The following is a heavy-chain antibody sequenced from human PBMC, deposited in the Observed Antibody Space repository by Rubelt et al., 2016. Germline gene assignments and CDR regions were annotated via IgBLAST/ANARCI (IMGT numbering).Heavy chain of an antibody. D-gene: IGHD1-20*01. Sequence: EVQLVESGGGLVQPGRSLRLSCTASGFTFGDYAMSWVRQAPGKGLEWVGFIRSKAYGGTTEYAASVKGRFTISRDDSKSIAYLQMNSLKTEDTAVYYCTSSLNWNDNAFDIWGQGTMVTVSS. CDR2: IRSKAYGGTT. CDR3: TSSLNWNDNAFDI. J-gene: IGHJ3*02. CDR1: GFTFGDYA. V-gene: IGHV3-49*04.